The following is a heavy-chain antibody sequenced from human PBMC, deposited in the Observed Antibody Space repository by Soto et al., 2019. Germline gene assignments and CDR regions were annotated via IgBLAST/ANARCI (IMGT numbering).Heavy chain of an antibody. CDR3: ARDLTTVHWYFDL. CDR2: ISSSSSYI. Sequence: EVQLVESGGGLVKPGGSLRLSCAASGFTFSSYSMNWVRQAPGKGLEWVSSISSSSSYIYYADSVKGRFTISRDNAKNSLYLQMNSLSAEDTAVYYCARDLTTVHWYFDLWGRGTLVTVSS. CDR1: GFTFSSYS. V-gene: IGHV3-21*01. D-gene: IGHD4-17*01. J-gene: IGHJ2*01.